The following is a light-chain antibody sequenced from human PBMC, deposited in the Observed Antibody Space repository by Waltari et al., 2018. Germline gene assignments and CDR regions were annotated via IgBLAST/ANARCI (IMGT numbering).Light chain of an antibody. CDR2: KGN. Sequence: QTVLTQEPSLSVSPGGTVLLTCSLVSGSGARDPCATWYQQTPGQAPRTLVYKGNGRSSGVPDRFSGSILGNKAALTITGAQADDESDYYCSMYMGSGIWVFGGGTKLTVL. V-gene: IGLV8-61*01. CDR3: SMYMGSGIWV. J-gene: IGLJ3*02. CDR1: SGSGARDPC.